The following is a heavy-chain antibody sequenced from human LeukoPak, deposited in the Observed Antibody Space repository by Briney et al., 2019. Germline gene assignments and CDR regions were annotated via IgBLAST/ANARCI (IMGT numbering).Heavy chain of an antibody. CDR3: ARHRDYYDS. CDR2: IYYSGST. V-gene: IGHV4-39*01. J-gene: IGHJ4*01. Sequence: SETLSLTCTVSGSSISSSSYYWGWIRQPPGKGLEWIGSIYYSGSTYYNPSLKSRVIISGDTSKNQISLNLTSVTAADTALYFCARHRDYYDSWGHGTLVTVSS. CDR1: GSSISSSSYY. D-gene: IGHD3-22*01.